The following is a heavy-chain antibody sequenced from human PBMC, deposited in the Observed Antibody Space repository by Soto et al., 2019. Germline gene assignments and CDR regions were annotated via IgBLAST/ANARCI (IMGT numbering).Heavy chain of an antibody. J-gene: IGHJ4*02. CDR3: AREHSFGLDY. V-gene: IGHV3-7*04. CDR1: GFSFSGSW. Sequence: HPGGSLRLSCEASGFSFSGSWMTWVRQAPGRGLEWLAKISPDGSGEHYVDSVKGRFIISRDNARGSLFFQMHSLRDEDTAVYFCAREHSFGLDYWGQGT. D-gene: IGHD2-15*01. CDR2: ISPDGSGE.